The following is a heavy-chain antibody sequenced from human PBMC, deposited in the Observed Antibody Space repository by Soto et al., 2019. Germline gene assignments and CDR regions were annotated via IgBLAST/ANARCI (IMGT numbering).Heavy chain of an antibody. CDR1: GFTFSTYA. D-gene: IGHD3-22*01. J-gene: IGHJ5*02. V-gene: IGHV3-23*01. CDR2: ISGNSGST. Sequence: EVQLLESGGGLVQPGGSLRLSCAASGFTFSTYAMSWVRQAPGKGLEWVSTISGNSGSTYYADSVKGRFTISRDNSKNPLYLQTDSLRADDTSVYSCAKDSAITMIPDAWGQGTLVTVSS. CDR3: AKDSAITMIPDA.